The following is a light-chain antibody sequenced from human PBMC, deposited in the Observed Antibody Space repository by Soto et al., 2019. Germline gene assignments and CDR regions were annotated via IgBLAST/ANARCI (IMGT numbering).Light chain of an antibody. CDR1: KLGNKY. J-gene: IGLJ2*01. Sequence: SYELTQPPSVSVSPGQTASITCSGDKLGNKYACWYQQKAGQSSVLVIYQDVKRPSGIPERFSGSNSGNTATLTISGTQAMDEADYYCQAWDSSTVVFGGGTKLTVL. V-gene: IGLV3-1*01. CDR2: QDV. CDR3: QAWDSSTVV.